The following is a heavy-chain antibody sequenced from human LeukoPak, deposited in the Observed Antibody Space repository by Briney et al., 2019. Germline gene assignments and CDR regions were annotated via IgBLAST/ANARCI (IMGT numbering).Heavy chain of an antibody. CDR2: IYYTGST. CDR1: GGSISNYY. J-gene: IGHJ4*02. CDR3: ARDPLGLYYFDY. V-gene: IGHV4-31*03. Sequence: SQTLSLTCTVSGGSISNYYWNWVRQHPGEGLEWIGYIYYTGSTYYNPSLESRVTISVDTSKNQFSLKLSSVAAADPAMYYCARDPLGLYYFDYWGQGTLVTVSS.